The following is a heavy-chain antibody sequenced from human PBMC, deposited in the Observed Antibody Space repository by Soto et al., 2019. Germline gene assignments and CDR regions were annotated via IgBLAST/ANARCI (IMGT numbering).Heavy chain of an antibody. V-gene: IGHV3-48*01. D-gene: IGHD6-19*01. CDR2: ISSSSTI. Sequence: RKAPGKGLEWVSSISSSSTIYYADSVKGRFTISRDNVQNSLYLQMHSLRAEDTVVYYCARERGSGWTFDYWGQATLVTVSS. J-gene: IGHJ4*02. CDR3: ARERGSGWTFDY.